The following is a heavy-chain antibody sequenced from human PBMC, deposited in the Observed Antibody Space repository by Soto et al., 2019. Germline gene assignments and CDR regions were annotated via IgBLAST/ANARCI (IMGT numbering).Heavy chain of an antibody. CDR2: IKSKTDGGTT. CDR1: GFTFSNAW. D-gene: IGHD6-19*01. CDR3: TTDHRGYSSGWYGGLVY. J-gene: IGHJ4*02. V-gene: IGHV3-15*01. Sequence: GGSLRLSCAASGFTFSNAWMSWVRQAPGKGLEWVGRIKSKTDGGTTDYAAPVKGRFTISRDDSKNTLYLQMNSLKTEDTAVYYCTTDHRGYSSGWYGGLVYWGQGTLVTVSS.